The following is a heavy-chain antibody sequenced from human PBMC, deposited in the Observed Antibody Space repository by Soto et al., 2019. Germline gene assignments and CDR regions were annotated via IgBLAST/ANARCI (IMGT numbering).Heavy chain of an antibody. J-gene: IGHJ4*02. CDR3: AKTQGSYDYVTH. CDR2: ISGSGGST. V-gene: IGHV3-23*01. Sequence: LRLSCAASGFTFSSYAMSWVRQAPGKGLEWVSAISGSGGSTYYADSVKGRFTISRDNSKNTLYLQMNSLRAEDTAVYYCAKTQGSYDYVTHWGQGTLVTVSS. CDR1: GFTFSSYA. D-gene: IGHD3-16*01.